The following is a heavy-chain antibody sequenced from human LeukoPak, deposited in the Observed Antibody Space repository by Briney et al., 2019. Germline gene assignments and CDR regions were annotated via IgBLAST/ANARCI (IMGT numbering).Heavy chain of an antibody. D-gene: IGHD1-26*01. V-gene: IGHV4-59*08. CDR3: ARLVGATTRYRYYYGMDV. CDR1: GGSISSYY. Sequence: SETLSLTCTVSGGSISSYYWSWIRQPPGKGLEWIGYIYYSGSTNYNPSLKSRVTISVDTSKNQFSLKLSSVTAADTAVYYCARLVGATTRYRYYYGMDVWGQGTTVTVSS. CDR2: IYYSGST. J-gene: IGHJ6*02.